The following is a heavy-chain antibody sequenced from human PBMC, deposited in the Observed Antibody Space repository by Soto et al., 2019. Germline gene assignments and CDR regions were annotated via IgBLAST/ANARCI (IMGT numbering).Heavy chain of an antibody. V-gene: IGHV4-31*03. CDR2: IYYSGST. Sequence: SETLSLTCTVSGGSIISGGYYWSWIRQHPGKGLEWIGYIYYSGSTYYNPSLKSRVTISVDTSKNQFSLKLSSVTAADTAVYYCARTTPYCSSTSCYAEVSYYYYMDVWGKGTTVTVSS. J-gene: IGHJ6*03. CDR3: ARTTPYCSSTSCYAEVSYYYYMDV. CDR1: GGSIISGGYY. D-gene: IGHD2-2*01.